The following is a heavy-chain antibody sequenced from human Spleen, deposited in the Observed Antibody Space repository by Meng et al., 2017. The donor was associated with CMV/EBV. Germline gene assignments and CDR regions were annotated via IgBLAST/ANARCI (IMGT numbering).Heavy chain of an antibody. V-gene: IGHV4-61*01. J-gene: IGHJ4*02. Sequence: GSLRLSCTVSGGSVSSGYDYWSWIRQPPGKGLEWIGYIYYTGSTSYNPSLKSRLTMSVDTSKNQFYLNLSSVTAADTAVYYCARDVRGRTGDLWGQGTLVTVSS. CDR2: IYYTGST. CDR3: ARDVRGRTGDL. D-gene: IGHD7-27*01. CDR1: GGSVSSGYDY.